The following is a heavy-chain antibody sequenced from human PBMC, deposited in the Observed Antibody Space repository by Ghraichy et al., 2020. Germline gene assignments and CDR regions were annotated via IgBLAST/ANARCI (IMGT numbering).Heavy chain of an antibody. V-gene: IGHV3-13*01. D-gene: IGHD1-14*01. Sequence: GESLNISCAASGFTFSSYDMHWVRQATGKGLEWVSAIGTAGDTYYPGSVKGRFTISRENAKNSLYLQMNSLRAGDTAVYYCARGAVSSNHLYYYYGMDVWGQGTTVTVSS. CDR1: GFTFSSYD. CDR3: ARGAVSSNHLYYYYGMDV. J-gene: IGHJ6*02. CDR2: IGTAGDT.